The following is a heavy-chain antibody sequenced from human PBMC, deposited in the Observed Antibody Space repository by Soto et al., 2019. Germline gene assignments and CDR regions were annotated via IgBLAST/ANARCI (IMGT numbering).Heavy chain of an antibody. V-gene: IGHV1-18*01. D-gene: IGHD6-19*01. CDR2: ISAYNGNT. CDR3: ARVYWGSGWSNWFDP. Sequence: ASVKVSCKASGYTFTSYGISWVRQAPGQGLEWMGWISAYNGNTNYAQKLQGRVTMTTDTSTSTAYMELRSLRSDDTAVYYCARVYWGSGWSNWFDPWDQGTLVTVSS. J-gene: IGHJ5*02. CDR1: GYTFTSYG.